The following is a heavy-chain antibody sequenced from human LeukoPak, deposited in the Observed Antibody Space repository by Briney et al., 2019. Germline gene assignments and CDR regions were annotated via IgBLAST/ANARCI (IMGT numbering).Heavy chain of an antibody. J-gene: IGHJ4*02. D-gene: IGHD6-25*01. CDR2: IYAGGTT. Sequence: GGSLRLSCAASGFSVSGSFMSWVRQVPGKGLELVSVIYAGGTTNYADSVKGRFTISRDNSKNTLYLQMNDLRAEDTALYYCAREWANQRQRRDYWGQGTPVTVS. CDR1: GFSVSGSF. CDR3: AREWANQRQRRDY. V-gene: IGHV3-53*01.